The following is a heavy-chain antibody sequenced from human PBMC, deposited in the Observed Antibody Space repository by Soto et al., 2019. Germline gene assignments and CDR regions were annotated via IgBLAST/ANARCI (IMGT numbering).Heavy chain of an antibody. Sequence: SETLSLTCSVSGGSISSSSHHWGWIRQHPGEGLEWIGTISYSGSTFYNPSLKSRVSITADTSKNRFSLRLTSVTAADTAVYFWSCDSRLWVWGVYWDQETLLTVFS. J-gene: IGHJ4*02. V-gene: IGHV4-39*01. CDR1: GGSISSSSHH. CDR3: SCDSRLWVWGVY. D-gene: IGHD3-16*01. CDR2: ISYSGST.